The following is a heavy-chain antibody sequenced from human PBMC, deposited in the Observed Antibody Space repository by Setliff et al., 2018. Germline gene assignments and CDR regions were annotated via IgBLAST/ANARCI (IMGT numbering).Heavy chain of an antibody. CDR2: IYSSGNT. CDR1: GGSISSGTNY. V-gene: IGHV4-61*09. J-gene: IGHJ4*02. D-gene: IGHD2-8*01. CDR3: AREGFYCTNGVCYRPFDY. Sequence: TSETLSLTCTVSGGSISSGTNYWSWIRKPAGRGLEWIGHIYSSGNTNYNPSLKSRVTISVDTSKNQFSLNPTSVNPADTAVYYCAREGFYCTNGVCYRPFDYWGQGTLVTVSS.